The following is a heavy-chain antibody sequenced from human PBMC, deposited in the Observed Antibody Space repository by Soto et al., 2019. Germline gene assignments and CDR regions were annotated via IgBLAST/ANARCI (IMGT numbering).Heavy chain of an antibody. J-gene: IGHJ4*02. D-gene: IGHD3-3*01. CDR3: ARQGGPIFAVDNFAC. Sequence: SETLFLTCSVSGDSVNSGNFYWTWIRQPPGKGLEWIGYISYSGRTNYNPSLKSRVAISVDTSKNQFSLKLSSVTAADTAVYYCARQGGPIFAVDNFACWGQGTLVTVSS. CDR1: GDSVNSGNFY. CDR2: ISYSGRT. V-gene: IGHV4-61*01.